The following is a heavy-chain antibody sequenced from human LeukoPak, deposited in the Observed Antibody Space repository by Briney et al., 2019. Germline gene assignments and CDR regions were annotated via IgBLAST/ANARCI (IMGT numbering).Heavy chain of an antibody. CDR2: ISAYNGNT. CDR3: ARLPETYYYDSSGFPRE. CDR1: GYTFTSYG. J-gene: IGHJ4*02. V-gene: IGHV1-18*01. Sequence: ASVKVSCKTSGYTFTSYGISWVRQAPGQGLEWMGWISAYNGNTNYAQKLQGRVTMTTDTSTSTAYMELRSLRSDDTAVYYCARLPETYYYDSSGFPREWGQGTLVTVSS. D-gene: IGHD3-22*01.